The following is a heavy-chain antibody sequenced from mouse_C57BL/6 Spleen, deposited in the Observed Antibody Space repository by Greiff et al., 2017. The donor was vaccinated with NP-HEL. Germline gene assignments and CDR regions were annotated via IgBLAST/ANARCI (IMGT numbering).Heavy chain of an antibody. D-gene: IGHD2-2*01. Sequence: EVKVVESGEGLVKPGGSLKLSCAASGFTFSSYAMSWVRQTPEKRLEWVAYISSGGDYIYYADTVKGRFTISRDNARNTLYLQMSSLKSEDTAMYYCTRDNGYGFDYWGQGTTLTVSS. J-gene: IGHJ2*01. CDR2: ISSGGDYI. CDR3: TRDNGYGFDY. V-gene: IGHV5-9-1*02. CDR1: GFTFSSYA.